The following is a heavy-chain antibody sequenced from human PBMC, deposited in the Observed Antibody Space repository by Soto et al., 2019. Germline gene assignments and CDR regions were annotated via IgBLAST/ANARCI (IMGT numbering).Heavy chain of an antibody. J-gene: IGHJ5*02. CDR1: GGTFSSYT. Sequence: QVQLVQSGAEVKKPGSSVKVSCKASGGTFSSYTISWVRQAPGQGLEWMGRIIPIRGIANYAQKFQGRVTITADKSTSTVYMELSSLRSEDTSVYYCAREGMGIVVVPAASPPSRWFDPWGQGTLVTVSS. CDR2: IIPIRGIA. CDR3: AREGMGIVVVPAASPPSRWFDP. V-gene: IGHV1-69*08. D-gene: IGHD2-2*03.